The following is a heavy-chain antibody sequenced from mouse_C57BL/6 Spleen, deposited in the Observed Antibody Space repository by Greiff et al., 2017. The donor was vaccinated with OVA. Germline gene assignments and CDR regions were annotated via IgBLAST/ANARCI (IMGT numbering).Heavy chain of an antibody. CDR1: GYTFTGYW. J-gene: IGHJ3*01. Sequence: QVQLKQSGAELMKPGASVKLSCKATGYTFTGYWIEWVKQRPGHGLEWIGEILPGSGSTNYNEKFKGKATFTADTSSNTAYMQLSSLTTEDSAIYYCARRGHSNYSWAWFAYWGQGTLVTVSA. D-gene: IGHD2-5*01. CDR2: ILPGSGST. CDR3: ARRGHSNYSWAWFAY. V-gene: IGHV1-9*01.